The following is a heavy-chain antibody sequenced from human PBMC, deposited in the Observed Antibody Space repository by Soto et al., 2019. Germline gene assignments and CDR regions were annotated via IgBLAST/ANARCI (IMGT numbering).Heavy chain of an antibody. CDR2: INPNSGDT. V-gene: IGHV1-2*02. CDR1: GYTFTGYY. Sequence: ASVKVSCKASGYTFTGYYIHWVRQAPGQGLEWMGWINPNSGDTNYAQKFQGRVTMTTDTSISTAYMELSRLRSDDTAVYFCAIQRVSYSSSSGFAYWGQGTLVTVSS. J-gene: IGHJ4*02. CDR3: AIQRVSYSSSSGFAY. D-gene: IGHD6-6*01.